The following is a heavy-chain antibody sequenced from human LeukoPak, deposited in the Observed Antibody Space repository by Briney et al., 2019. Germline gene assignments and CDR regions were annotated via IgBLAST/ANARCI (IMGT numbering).Heavy chain of an antibody. J-gene: IGHJ4*02. D-gene: IGHD1/OR15-1a*01. CDR3: AKGQYASGWNSGNY. CDR2: ISSSSGHT. Sequence: PGGSLRLSCAASGFTFSDYYMSWIRQTPGKGLEWVSYISSSSGHTEYADSVKGRFTVSRDNAKNSLFLQLNSLRAEDTAVYYCAKGQYASGWNSGNYWGQGTLVTVSS. V-gene: IGHV3-11*05. CDR1: GFTFSDYY.